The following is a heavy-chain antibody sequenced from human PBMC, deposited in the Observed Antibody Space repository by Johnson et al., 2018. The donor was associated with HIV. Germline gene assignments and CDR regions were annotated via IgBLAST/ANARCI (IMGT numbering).Heavy chain of an antibody. J-gene: IGHJ3*02. CDR3: ARGRRIQLWLLADAFDI. CDR2: ISYDGSNK. V-gene: IGHV3-30*04. D-gene: IGHD5-18*01. CDR1: GFTFSSYA. Sequence: QVQLVESGGAVVQPGRSLRLSCAASGFTFSSYAMHWVRQAPGKGLEWVAVISYDGSNKYYADSVKGRFTISRDNSKNTLYLQMNSLRAEDTAVYYCARGRRIQLWLLADAFDIWGQGTMVPVSS.